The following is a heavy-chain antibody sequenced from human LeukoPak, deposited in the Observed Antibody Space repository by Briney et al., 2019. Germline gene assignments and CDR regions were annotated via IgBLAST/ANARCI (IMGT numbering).Heavy chain of an antibody. J-gene: IGHJ2*01. D-gene: IGHD6-6*01. V-gene: IGHV4-61*02. Sequence: SETLSLTCTVSGGSISSGSYYWSWIRQPAGKGLEWIGRIYTSGSTNYNPSLKSRVTISVDTSKNQFSLKLSSVTAADTAVYYCARGREQLGAWYFDLWGRGTLVTVSS. CDR3: ARGREQLGAWYFDL. CDR2: IYTSGST. CDR1: GGSISSGSYY.